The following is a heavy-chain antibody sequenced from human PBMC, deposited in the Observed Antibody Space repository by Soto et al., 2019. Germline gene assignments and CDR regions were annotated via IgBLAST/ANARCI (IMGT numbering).Heavy chain of an antibody. CDR2: MNPNTGNT. D-gene: IGHD1-1*01. CDR1: GYTLTSYD. Sequence: QVQLVQSGAEVKKPGASVKVSCKASGYTLTSYDINWVRQATGQGLEWMGWMNPNTGNTGYAQKFQGRVTMTRDSPISRAYMGLTGLRSEPPAVSYGARPWTGLTRMDVWVQGPTVTAPS. J-gene: IGHJ6*02. CDR3: ARPWTGLTRMDV. V-gene: IGHV1-8*01.